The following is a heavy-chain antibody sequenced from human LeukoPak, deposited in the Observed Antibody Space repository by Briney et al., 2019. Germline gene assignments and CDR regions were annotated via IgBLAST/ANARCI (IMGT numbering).Heavy chain of an antibody. Sequence: KASETLSLTCTVSGGSISSYYWSWIRQPPGKGLEWIGYIYYSGSTNYNPSLKSRVTISVDTSKNQFSLKLSSVTAADTAVYYCATARWQWLYGYWGQGTLVTVSS. CDR2: IYYSGST. J-gene: IGHJ4*02. V-gene: IGHV4-59*08. CDR1: GGSISSYY. CDR3: ATARWQWLYGY. D-gene: IGHD6-19*01.